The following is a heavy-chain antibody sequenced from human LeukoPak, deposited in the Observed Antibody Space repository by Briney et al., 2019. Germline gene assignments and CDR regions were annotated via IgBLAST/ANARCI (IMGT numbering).Heavy chain of an antibody. CDR1: GFTFSDYA. CDR3: AKGGPQFFDY. D-gene: IGHD5-24*01. CDR2: ISGSRGRS. V-gene: IGHV3-23*01. Sequence: GGSLRLSCVVSGFTFSDYAMSWVRQAPGKGLEWVSTISGSRGRSYSEDPVKGRFTISRDNSRNTLYLQMNSLRVEDTAIYYCAKGGPQFFDYWGQGTLVTVSS. J-gene: IGHJ4*02.